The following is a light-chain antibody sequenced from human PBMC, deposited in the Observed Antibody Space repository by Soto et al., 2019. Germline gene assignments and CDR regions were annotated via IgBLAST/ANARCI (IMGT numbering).Light chain of an antibody. Sequence: QSVLTQPPSVSGAPGQRVTISCTGSTSNIGAGYDVHWYQQVPGTTPKLLIYANNNRPSGVPDRFSGSKSGTSASLVITGLQAEDEADYFCKSYAGSNTYVFGSGTKLTVL. J-gene: IGLJ1*01. V-gene: IGLV1-40*01. CDR2: ANN. CDR1: TSNIGAGYD. CDR3: KSYAGSNTYV.